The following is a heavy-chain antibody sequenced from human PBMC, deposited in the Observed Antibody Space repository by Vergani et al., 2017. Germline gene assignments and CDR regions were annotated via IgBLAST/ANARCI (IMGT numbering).Heavy chain of an antibody. Sequence: QVQLVQSGAEVKKPGSSVKVSCKASGGTFSSYTISWVRQAPGQGLEWMGRIIPILGIANYAQKFQGRVTITADKSTSTAYMELSSLRSEDTAVYYCAIRYYYILTGYYSHLDYWGQGPLVTVSS. V-gene: IGHV1-69*02. J-gene: IGHJ4*02. D-gene: IGHD3-9*01. CDR3: AIRYYYILTGYYSHLDY. CDR1: GGTFSSYT. CDR2: IIPILGIA.